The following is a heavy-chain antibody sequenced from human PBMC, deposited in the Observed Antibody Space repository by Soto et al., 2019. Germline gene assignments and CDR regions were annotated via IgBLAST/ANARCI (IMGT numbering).Heavy chain of an antibody. CDR1: GDSISSDDYY. V-gene: IGHV4-30-4*01. CDR3: ARELSNSPDYFDY. Sequence: QVQLQESGPGLVKPSQTLSLTCTVSGDSISSDDYYWNWIRQPPGKVLEWIGYIYYSGRTSYSPSLESRVNISIDTSKNQFSLKLTSVSAADTAVYYCARELSNSPDYFDYWGQGTLVTVSS. CDR2: IYYSGRT. D-gene: IGHD6-6*01. J-gene: IGHJ4*02.